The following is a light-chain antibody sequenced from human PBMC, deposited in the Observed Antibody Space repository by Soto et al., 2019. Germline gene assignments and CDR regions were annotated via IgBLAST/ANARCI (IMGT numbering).Light chain of an antibody. CDR2: GAS. CDR1: QSVSSNY. J-gene: IGKJ2*01. V-gene: IGKV3-20*01. Sequence: EIVLTQSPGTLSLSPGERATFSCRASQSVSSNYLAWYQQKLGQAPRLLIFGASSRATGIPDRFSGSGSGTDFTLTISRLEPEDFAVYYCQQYGSSPRTFGQGTKLEIK. CDR3: QQYGSSPRT.